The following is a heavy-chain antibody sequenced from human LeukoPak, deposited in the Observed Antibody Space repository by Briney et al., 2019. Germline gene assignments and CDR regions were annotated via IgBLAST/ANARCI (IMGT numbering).Heavy chain of an antibody. V-gene: IGHV3-23*01. D-gene: IGHD2-15*01. J-gene: IGHJ4*02. Sequence: PGGSLRLSCAASGFTFSSYAMSWVRQAPGKGLEWVSAISGSGGSTYYADSVKGRFTISRDNSKNTLYLQMNSLRAEDTAVYLVVRGLQPGGGDYFDYWGQGTLVTVSS. CDR2: ISGSGGST. CDR1: GFTFSSYA. CDR3: VRGLQPGGGDYFDY.